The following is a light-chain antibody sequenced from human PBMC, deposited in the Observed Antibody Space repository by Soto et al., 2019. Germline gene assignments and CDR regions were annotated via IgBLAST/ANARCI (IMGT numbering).Light chain of an antibody. J-gene: IGLJ1*01. Sequence: QSVLTLPASVSGSPGQSITISCTGTSSDVGGYNYVSWYQQHPGKAPKLMIYDVINRPSGVSNRFSGSKSGNTASLTISGLQAEDEADYYCSSYTSSSTPYVFGTGTKVTVL. CDR3: SSYTSSSTPYV. CDR1: SSDVGGYNY. CDR2: DVI. V-gene: IGLV2-14*01.